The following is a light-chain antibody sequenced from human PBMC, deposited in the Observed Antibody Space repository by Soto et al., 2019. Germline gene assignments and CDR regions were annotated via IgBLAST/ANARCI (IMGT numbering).Light chain of an antibody. CDR3: QQRSNWPPAWT. CDR2: DAS. V-gene: IGKV3-11*01. Sequence: EIVLTQSPATLSLSPGERATLSCRASQSVGSYLAWYQHKPGQPPRLLIYDASNRATGIPARFSGSGSGTDFTLTIRSLQPEDFAVYYCQQRSNWPPAWTFGQGTKVEIK. J-gene: IGKJ1*01. CDR1: QSVGSY.